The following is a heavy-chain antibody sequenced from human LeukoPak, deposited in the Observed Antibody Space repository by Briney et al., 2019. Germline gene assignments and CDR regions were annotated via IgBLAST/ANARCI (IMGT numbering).Heavy chain of an antibody. CDR3: ATLIGGFGELRPYNTLLSAMDV. CDR1: GGSISSYY. Sequence: PSETLSLTCTVSGGSISSYYWSWIRQPAGKGLEWIGRIYTSGSTNYNPSLKSRVTISVDTSKNQFSLKLSSVTAADTAVYYCATLIGGFGELRPYNTLLSAMDVWGQGTTVTVSS. D-gene: IGHD3-10*01. J-gene: IGHJ6*02. CDR2: IYTSGST. V-gene: IGHV4-4*07.